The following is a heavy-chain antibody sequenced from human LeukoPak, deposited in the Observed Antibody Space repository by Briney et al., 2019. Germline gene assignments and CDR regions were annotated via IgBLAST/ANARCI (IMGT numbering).Heavy chain of an antibody. J-gene: IGHJ6*03. CDR1: GYTFTSYG. V-gene: IGHV1-18*01. CDR2: ISAYNGNT. CDR3: ASLDCSSTSCYYYYYMDV. D-gene: IGHD2-2*01. Sequence: ASVKVSCKASGYTFTSYGISWVRQAPGQGLEWMGWISAYNGNTNYAQKFQGRVTITADESTSTAYMELSSLRSEDTAVYYCASLDCSSTSCYYYYYMDVWGKGTTVTVSS.